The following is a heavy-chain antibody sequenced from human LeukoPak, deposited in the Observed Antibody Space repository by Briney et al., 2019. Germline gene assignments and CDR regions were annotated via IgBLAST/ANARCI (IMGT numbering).Heavy chain of an antibody. CDR3: AGDYGSGSPNDDFDI. J-gene: IGHJ3*02. CDR1: GYTFTGYY. D-gene: IGHD3-10*01. CDR2: INPNSGGT. Sequence: ASVKVSCKASGYTFTGYYMHWVRQPPGQGLEWMGWINPNSGGTNYAQKFQGRVTMTRDTSISTAYMELSRLRSDDTALYYCAGDYGSGSPNDDFDIWGQGTMVTVSS. V-gene: IGHV1-2*02.